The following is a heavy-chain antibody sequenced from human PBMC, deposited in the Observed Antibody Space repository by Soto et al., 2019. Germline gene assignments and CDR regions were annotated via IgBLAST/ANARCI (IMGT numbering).Heavy chain of an antibody. J-gene: IGHJ4*02. Sequence: QVQLVESGGGVVQPGRSLRLSCAASGFTFSSYGMHWVRQAPGKGLEWVAVISYDGSNKYYADSVKGRFTISRDNSKNTLYLQMNGLRAEDTAVYYCAHGEQPHDYWGQGTLVTVS. CDR1: GFTFSSYG. V-gene: IGHV3-30*03. CDR2: ISYDGSNK. D-gene: IGHD4-17*01. CDR3: AHGEQPHDY.